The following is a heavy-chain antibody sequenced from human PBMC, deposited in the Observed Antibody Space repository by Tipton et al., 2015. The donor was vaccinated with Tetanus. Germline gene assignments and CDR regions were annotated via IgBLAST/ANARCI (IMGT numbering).Heavy chain of an antibody. CDR1: GYIFNNYW. V-gene: IGHV5-51*01. Sequence: VQLVQSGAEVKKPGESLKISCKGSGYIFNNYWIGWVRQKPGKGLEWMGIIYPGDSDTRYSPSFQGQVTISVDKSINTAYLQWSSLKASDTSVYYCARQADYNILTGYYYYFDYWGQGSLVTVSS. CDR3: ARQADYNILTGYYYYFDY. J-gene: IGHJ4*02. CDR2: IYPGDSDT. D-gene: IGHD3-9*01.